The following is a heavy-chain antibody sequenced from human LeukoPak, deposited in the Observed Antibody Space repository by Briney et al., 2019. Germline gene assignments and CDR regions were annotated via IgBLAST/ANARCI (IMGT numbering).Heavy chain of an antibody. D-gene: IGHD3-22*01. CDR2: INHSGST. V-gene: IGHV4-34*01. Sequence: PSETLSLTCAVYGGSFSGYYWCWIRQPPGKGLEWIGEINHSGSTNYNPSLKSRVTISVDTSKNQFSLKLSSVTAADTAVYYCARARRVITYYYDSSGYYYANYFDYWGQGTLVTVSS. CDR1: GGSFSGYY. CDR3: ARARRVITYYYDSSGYYYANYFDY. J-gene: IGHJ4*02.